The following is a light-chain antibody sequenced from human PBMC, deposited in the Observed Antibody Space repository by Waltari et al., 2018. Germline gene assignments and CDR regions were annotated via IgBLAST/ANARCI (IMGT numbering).Light chain of an antibody. Sequence: DIQMTQSPSSLSASVGDRITITCRASQRVSTYLNWYQQKSGEAPKLLIYTAPTPQSGVPSRFSASGAGTDFTLTINSLEPEDFATYYCQQSYSTPLTFGGGTKVEIK. V-gene: IGKV1-39*01. CDR3: QQSYSTPLT. CDR1: QRVSTY. CDR2: TAP. J-gene: IGKJ4*01.